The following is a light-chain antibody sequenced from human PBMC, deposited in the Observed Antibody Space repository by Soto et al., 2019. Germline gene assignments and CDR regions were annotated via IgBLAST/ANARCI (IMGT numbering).Light chain of an antibody. CDR3: MSFTSSNTYV. CDR1: SSDVGAYNF. J-gene: IGLJ1*01. V-gene: IGLV2-14*03. CDR2: DVA. Sequence: QSVLTQPASVSGSPGQSITISCTGTSSDVGAYNFVSWYQHYPDKAPKVVIYDVANRPSGVSYRFSASKSGNTASLTISGLQADDEADYYCMSFTSSNTYVFGPGTKVTVL.